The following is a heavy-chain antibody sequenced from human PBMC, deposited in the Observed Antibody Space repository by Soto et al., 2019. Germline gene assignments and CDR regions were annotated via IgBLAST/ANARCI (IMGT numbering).Heavy chain of an antibody. CDR3: ARGVGGSGLNWFDP. V-gene: IGHV4-59*12. D-gene: IGHD6-19*01. Sequence: SETLSLTCTFSGSSISGYYWTWIRQSPERGLEWIGYIHYSGSANYNPSLNSRLTMSVDRSKSQFSMKLASVTAADTAVYYCARGVGGSGLNWFDPWGQGTLVTVSS. CDR2: IHYSGSA. J-gene: IGHJ5*02. CDR1: GSSISGYY.